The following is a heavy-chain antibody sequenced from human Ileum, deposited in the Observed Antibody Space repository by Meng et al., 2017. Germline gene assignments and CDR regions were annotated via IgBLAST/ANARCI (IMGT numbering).Heavy chain of an antibody. J-gene: IGHJ4*02. D-gene: IGHD3-22*01. V-gene: IGHV3-66*01. CDR1: GFTVSYNY. Sequence: EVHLVESGGNLVQPGGSLRLSCAAYGFTVSYNYMNWVRQAPGKGLEWVSVISSGGSASYADSVKGRFTISRDISKNTLYLQMNSLRAEDTAVYYCARGLEYYDSRGHLGRYFDSWGQGTLVTVSS. CDR3: ARGLEYYDSRGHLGRYFDS. CDR2: ISSGGSA.